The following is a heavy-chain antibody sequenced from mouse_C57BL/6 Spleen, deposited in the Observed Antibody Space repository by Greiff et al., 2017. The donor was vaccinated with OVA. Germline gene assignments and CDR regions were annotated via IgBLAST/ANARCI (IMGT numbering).Heavy chain of an antibody. Sequence: EVMLVESEGGLVQPGSSMKLSCTASGFTFSDYYMAWVRQVPEKGLEWVANINYDGSSTYYLDSLKSRFIISRDNAKNILYLQMSSLKSEDTATYYCARESYDGYLYAMDYWGQGTSVTVSS. V-gene: IGHV5-16*01. CDR2: INYDGSST. J-gene: IGHJ4*01. D-gene: IGHD2-3*01. CDR3: ARESYDGYLYAMDY. CDR1: GFTFSDYY.